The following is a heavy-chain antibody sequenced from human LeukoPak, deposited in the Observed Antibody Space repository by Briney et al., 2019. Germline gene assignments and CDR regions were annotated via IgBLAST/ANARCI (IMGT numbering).Heavy chain of an antibody. CDR2: ISYDGSNK. D-gene: IGHD3-3*01. CDR3: AKERLGIFGALGY. Sequence: GGSLRFYCAASGFTFSSYGMHWVRQAPGKGLEWVAVISYDGSNKYYADSVKGRFTISRDNSKNTLYLQMNSLRAEDTAVYYCAKERLGIFGALGYWGQGTLVTVSS. J-gene: IGHJ4*02. CDR1: GFTFSSYG. V-gene: IGHV3-30*18.